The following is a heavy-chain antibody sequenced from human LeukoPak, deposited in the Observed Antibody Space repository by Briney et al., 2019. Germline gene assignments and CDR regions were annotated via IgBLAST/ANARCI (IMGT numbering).Heavy chain of an antibody. J-gene: IGHJ6*03. Sequence: PGGSLRLSCAASALTFSSYEMDWVRQAPGKWMEWVSYISSSGRTIYCADSVKGRFTISRDNAKNSLYLQMNSLRAEDTAVYYCARDVVEMATITSYYYYMDVWGKGTTVTVSS. D-gene: IGHD5-24*01. CDR2: ISSSGRTI. CDR3: ARDVVEMATITSYYYYMDV. V-gene: IGHV3-48*03. CDR1: ALTFSSYE.